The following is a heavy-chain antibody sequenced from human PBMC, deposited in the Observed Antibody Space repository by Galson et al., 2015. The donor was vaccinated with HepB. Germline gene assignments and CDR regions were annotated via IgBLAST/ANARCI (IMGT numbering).Heavy chain of an antibody. Sequence: SLRLSCAASGFTFSSHAMHWVRQAPGKGLEYVSAINNNGGKVFYADSVMGRFTISRDNSKNTLYLQMSSLGPEDTAVYYCVRAPESDFWSGYLYYFDSWGQGTLVTVSS. CDR3: VRAPESDFWSGYLYYFDS. V-gene: IGHV3-64D*06. D-gene: IGHD3-3*01. CDR2: INNNGGKV. J-gene: IGHJ4*02. CDR1: GFTFSSHA.